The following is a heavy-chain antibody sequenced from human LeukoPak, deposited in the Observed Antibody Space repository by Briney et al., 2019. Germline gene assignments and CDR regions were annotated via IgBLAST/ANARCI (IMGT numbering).Heavy chain of an antibody. CDR2: ISSSSGYI. CDR1: GFTFSSYS. D-gene: IGHD2-15*01. Sequence: PGGSLRLSCAASGFTFSSYSMNWVRQAPGKGLEWVSSISSSSGYIYYADSVKGRFTISRDSAKNSLYLQTNSLRAEDTAVYYCARDYCSGGSCYSAPDWFDPWGQGTLVTVSS. CDR3: ARDYCSGGSCYSAPDWFDP. J-gene: IGHJ5*02. V-gene: IGHV3-21*01.